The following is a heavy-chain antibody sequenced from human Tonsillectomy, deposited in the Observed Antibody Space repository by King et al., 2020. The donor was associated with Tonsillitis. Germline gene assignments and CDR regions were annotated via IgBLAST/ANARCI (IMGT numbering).Heavy chain of an antibody. Sequence: VQLVESGGGVVRPGGSLRLSCAASGFTFDDYGMSCVRQAPGKGLEWVSGINWNGGSTGYADSVKGRFTIHRDNAKNSLYLQMNSLRAEDTALYHCERDVGYDSSGYDDAFDIWGQGTMVTVSS. D-gene: IGHD3-22*01. V-gene: IGHV3-20*01. CDR3: ERDVGYDSSGYDDAFDI. J-gene: IGHJ3*02. CDR2: INWNGGST. CDR1: GFTFDDYG.